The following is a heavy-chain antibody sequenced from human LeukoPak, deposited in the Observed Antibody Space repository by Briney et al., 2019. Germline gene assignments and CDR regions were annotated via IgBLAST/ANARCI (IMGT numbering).Heavy chain of an antibody. J-gene: IGHJ4*02. CDR2: IYSGGST. D-gene: IGHD1-26*01. V-gene: IGHV3-66*01. CDR1: GFTLSSNY. Sequence: GGSLRLSCAASGFTLSSNYMSWVREAPGKGLEWVSVIYSGGSTYYADSVKGRFTISRDNSKNTLYLQMNSLRAEDTAVYYCARAGGGNGVGATYYFDYWGQGTLVTVSS. CDR3: ARAGGGNGVGATYYFDY.